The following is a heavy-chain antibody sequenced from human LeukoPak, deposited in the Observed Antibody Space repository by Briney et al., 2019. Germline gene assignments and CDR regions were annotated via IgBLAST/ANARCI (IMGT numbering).Heavy chain of an antibody. D-gene: IGHD2-15*01. CDR2: ISGSGGST. Sequence: PGGSLRLSYAASGFTFSSYAMSWVRQAPGKGLEWVAAISGSGGSTYYADSVKGRFTISRDNSKNTLYLQMNSLRAEDTAVYYCAKQSCSGGSCYSISDYWGQGTLVTVSS. J-gene: IGHJ4*02. V-gene: IGHV3-23*01. CDR1: GFTFSSYA. CDR3: AKQSCSGGSCYSISDY.